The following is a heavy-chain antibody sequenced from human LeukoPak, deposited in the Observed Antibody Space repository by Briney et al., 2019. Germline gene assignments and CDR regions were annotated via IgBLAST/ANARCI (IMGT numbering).Heavy chain of an antibody. CDR3: ARDYEGATRRDLFDP. D-gene: IGHD1-26*01. CDR2: TIPMLRMT. J-gene: IGHJ5*02. CDR1: GGTFTTYS. V-gene: IGHV1-69*04. Sequence: ASVKVSCKASGGTFTTYSISWVRQAPGQGLEWMGRTIPMLRMTNYAQRFQGRVTIIADRSTTTAHLQLSSLTSDDTAVYYCARDYEGATRRDLFDPWGQGTLVTVSS.